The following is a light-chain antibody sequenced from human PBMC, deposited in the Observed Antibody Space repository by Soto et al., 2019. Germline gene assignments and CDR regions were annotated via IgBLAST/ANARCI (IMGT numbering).Light chain of an antibody. CDR2: EVS. V-gene: IGLV2-14*01. J-gene: IGLJ1*01. CDR3: SSYTRGSTLYV. Sequence: QSALTQPASVSGSPGQSITISCTGTSSDVGDYNYVSWYQQHPGKAPKLMIYEVSNRPSGVSNRFSGSKSGNTASLTISGLQAEDEADYYCSSYTRGSTLYVFGTGTKLTVL. CDR1: SSDVGDYNY.